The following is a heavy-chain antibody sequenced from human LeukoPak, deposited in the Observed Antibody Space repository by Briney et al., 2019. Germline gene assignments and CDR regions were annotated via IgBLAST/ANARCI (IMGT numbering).Heavy chain of an antibody. CDR2: IKQDGSEK. D-gene: IGHD6-19*01. J-gene: IGHJ4*02. CDR1: GFTFSSYW. CDR3: ARESSPWQWLVPFDY. Sequence: PGGSLRLSCAASGFTFSSYWMSWVRQAPGKGLEWVANIKQDGSEKYYVDSVKGRFTISRDNAKNSLYLQMNSLRAEDTAVYYCARESSPWQWLVPFDYWGQGTLVTVSS. V-gene: IGHV3-7*01.